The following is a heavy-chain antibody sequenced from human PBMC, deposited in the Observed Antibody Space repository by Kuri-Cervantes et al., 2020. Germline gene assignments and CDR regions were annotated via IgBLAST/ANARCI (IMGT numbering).Heavy chain of an antibody. D-gene: IGHD3-10*01. Sequence: GGSLRLSCAASGFTFKTYGMHWVRQAPGKGLEWVAVIWYDGSNKYYADSVKGRFTISRDNSKNTLYLQMNSLRAEDTAVYYCAMAKGSGSYRDIWGQGTMVTVSS. CDR3: AMAKGSGSYRDI. V-gene: IGHV3-33*01. J-gene: IGHJ3*02. CDR2: IWYDGSNK. CDR1: GFTFKTYG.